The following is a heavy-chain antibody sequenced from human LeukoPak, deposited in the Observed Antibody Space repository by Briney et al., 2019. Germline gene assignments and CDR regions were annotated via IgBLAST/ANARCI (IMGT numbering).Heavy chain of an antibody. CDR1: GFTFSSYS. CDR2: ISSSGTYI. Sequence: GGSLRLSCAASGFTFSSYSMNWVRQAPGKGLEWVSSISSSGTYIYYADSVKGRFTISRNNAKNSLYLQMNSLRAEDTAVYYCARDANSSRWNSNWFDPWGQGTLVTVSS. J-gene: IGHJ5*02. CDR3: ARDANSSRWNSNWFDP. V-gene: IGHV3-21*01. D-gene: IGHD6-13*01.